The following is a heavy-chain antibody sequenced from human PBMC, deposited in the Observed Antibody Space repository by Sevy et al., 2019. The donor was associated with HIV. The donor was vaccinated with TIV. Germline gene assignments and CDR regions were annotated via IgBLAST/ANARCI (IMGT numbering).Heavy chain of an antibody. CDR3: ARANAYLTSDAFDL. D-gene: IGHD1-26*01. J-gene: IGHJ3*01. Sequence: SETLSLTCTVSGGSISSLNYYWSWIRQHPGKGLEWIGYISYSGRTSYNPSLKSRLTISLDTSKNQFSLRLSSVTAADTALFDCARANAYLTSDAFDLWGQGTMVTVSS. CDR2: ISYSGRT. V-gene: IGHV4-31*03. CDR1: GGSISSLNYY.